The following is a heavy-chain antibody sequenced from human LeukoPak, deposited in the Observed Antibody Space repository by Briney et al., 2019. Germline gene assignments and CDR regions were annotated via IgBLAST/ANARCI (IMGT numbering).Heavy chain of an antibody. CDR1: GGSISSGGYS. CDR2: IYHSGST. D-gene: IGHD4-17*01. Sequence: PPQTLSLTCAVSGGSISSGGYSWSWIRQPPGKGLEWIGYIYHSGSTYYNPSLKSRVTISVDRSKNQFSLKLSSVTAADTAVYYCARYGDYLDYWGQGTLVTVSS. J-gene: IGHJ4*02. V-gene: IGHV4-30-2*01. CDR3: ARYGDYLDY.